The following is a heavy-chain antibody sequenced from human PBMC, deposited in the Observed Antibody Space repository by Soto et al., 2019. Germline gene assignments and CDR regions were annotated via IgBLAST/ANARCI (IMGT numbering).Heavy chain of an antibody. CDR1: GFTFDDYA. CDR3: AKDYGYSSSWGRYFDL. CDR2: ISWNSGSI. D-gene: IGHD6-13*01. J-gene: IGHJ2*01. V-gene: IGHV3-9*01. Sequence: EVQLVESGGGLVQPGRSLRLSCAASGFTFDDYAMHWVRQAPGKGLEWVSGISWNSGSIGYADSVKGRFTISRDNAKNSLYLQMNSLRAEDTALYYCAKDYGYSSSWGRYFDLWGRGTLVTVSS.